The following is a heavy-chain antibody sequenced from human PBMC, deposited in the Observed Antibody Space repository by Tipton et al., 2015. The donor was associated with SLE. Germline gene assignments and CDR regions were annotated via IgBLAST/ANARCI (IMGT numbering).Heavy chain of an antibody. CDR2: ISWNSGSL. J-gene: IGHJ4*02. CDR3: AKGGTGKFDY. V-gene: IGHV3-9*01. Sequence: SLRLSCTASGFTFDDHAIHWVRQAPGKGLEWVSGISWNSGSLGYADSVKGRFTISRDNSKNMLYLQMNSLRVEDTAVYYCAKGGTGKFDYWGQGTLVTVSS. D-gene: IGHD7-27*01. CDR1: GFTFDDHA.